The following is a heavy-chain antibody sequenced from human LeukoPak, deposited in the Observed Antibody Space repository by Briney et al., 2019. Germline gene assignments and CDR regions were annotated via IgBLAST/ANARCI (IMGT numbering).Heavy chain of an antibody. CDR2: IYPGDSDT. CDR3: ARGLLLNYYFDY. J-gene: IGHJ4*02. D-gene: IGHD5-12*01. V-gene: IGHV5-51*01. CDR1: GYSFTSYW. Sequence: GESLKIPCKGSGYSFTSYWSVWLGQLPEKGLEWRGIIYPGDSDTRYSPSFQGQVTISADNSISTAYRQWSSLKASDTAMYYCARGLLLNYYFDYWGQGTLVTVSS.